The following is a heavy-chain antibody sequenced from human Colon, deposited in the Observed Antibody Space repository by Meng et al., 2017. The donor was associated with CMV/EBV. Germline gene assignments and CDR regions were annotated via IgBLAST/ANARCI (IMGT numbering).Heavy chain of an antibody. CDR1: GFTFSSYS. V-gene: IGHV3-21*01. D-gene: IGHD1-26*01. CDR3: ATLQVGRRINYGVDV. CDR2: ISSSSSYI. Sequence: GESLKISCAASGFTFSSYSMNWVRQAPGKGLEWVSSISSSSSYIYYADSVKGRFTISRDNAKNSLYLQMNSLRAEDTAVYYCATLQVGRRINYGVDVWGQGTTVTVSS. J-gene: IGHJ6*02.